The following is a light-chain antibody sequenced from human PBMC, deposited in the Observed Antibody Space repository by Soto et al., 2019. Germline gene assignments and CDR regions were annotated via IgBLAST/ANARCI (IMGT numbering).Light chain of an antibody. CDR3: ATWDDSLNGYV. Sequence: QSALTQPPSASGTPGQRVTISCSGSSSNIGSNTVNWYQQLPGTAPKLLIYSSNQRPSGVPDRFSGSKSGTSASLAISGLHSDDEADYYCATWDDSLNGYVFGTGTKVTVL. V-gene: IGLV1-44*01. J-gene: IGLJ1*01. CDR2: SSN. CDR1: SSNIGSNT.